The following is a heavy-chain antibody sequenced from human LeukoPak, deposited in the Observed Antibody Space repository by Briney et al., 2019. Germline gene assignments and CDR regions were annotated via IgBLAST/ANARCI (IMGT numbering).Heavy chain of an antibody. CDR1: GYTFTSYG. V-gene: IGHV1-8*02. CDR2: MNPNSGNT. J-gene: IGHJ5*02. D-gene: IGHD6-13*01. Sequence: GASVKVSCKASGYTFTSYGINWVRQATGQGLEWMGWMNPNSGNTGYAQKFQGRVTMTRNTSISTAYMELSSLRSEDTAVYYCARALGSSSWSRWFDPWGQGTLVTVSS. CDR3: ARALGSSSWSRWFDP.